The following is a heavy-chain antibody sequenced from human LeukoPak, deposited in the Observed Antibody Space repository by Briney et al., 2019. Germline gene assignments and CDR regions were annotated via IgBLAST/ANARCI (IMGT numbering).Heavy chain of an antibody. J-gene: IGHJ5*02. CDR2: ISDSGGST. CDR3: AKVDYYDSSGNYPNWLDP. V-gene: IGHV3-23*01. CDR1: GFTFSSYA. D-gene: IGHD3-22*01. Sequence: GGSLRLSCAASGFTFSSYAMSWVRQAPGKGLEWVSTISDSGGSTYYADSLKGRFTISRDNYKNTLYLQMNSLRAEDTAVYYCAKVDYYDSSGNYPNWLDPWGQGTLVTVSS.